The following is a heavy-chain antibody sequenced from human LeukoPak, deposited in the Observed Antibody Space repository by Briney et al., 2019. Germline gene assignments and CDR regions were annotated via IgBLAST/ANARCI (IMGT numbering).Heavy chain of an antibody. V-gene: IGHV1-2*02. J-gene: IGHJ4*02. CDR3: AREGIAAAGEISFDY. CDR2: INPNSGGT. CDR1: GYTFTGYY. D-gene: IGHD6-13*01. Sequence: ASVKVSFKASGYTFTGYYMHWVRQAPGQGLEWMGWINPNSGGTNYAQKFQGRVTMTRDTSISTAYMELSRLRSDDTAVYYCAREGIAAAGEISFDYWGQGTLVTVSS.